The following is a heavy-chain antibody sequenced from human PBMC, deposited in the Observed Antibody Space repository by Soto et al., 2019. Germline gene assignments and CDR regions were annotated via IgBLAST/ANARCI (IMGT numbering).Heavy chain of an antibody. CDR2: INLNGIT. V-gene: IGHV4-34*01. CDR1: GGFFSGYF. J-gene: IGHJ5*02. D-gene: IGHD3-3*02. Sequence: QVQLQQWGAGLLMPSETLSLTCAVYGGFFSGYFWTWIRQPPGKGLEWIGEINLNGITNFNPSLRSRVNISLDTSKNLILLKLTSVPATDTAVYYCARVLPGSDNPPFSSWYDPWGQGSLVTVSS. CDR3: ARVLPGSDNPPFSSWYDP.